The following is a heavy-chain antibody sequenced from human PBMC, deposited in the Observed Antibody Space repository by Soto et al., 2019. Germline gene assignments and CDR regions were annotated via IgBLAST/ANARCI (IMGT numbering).Heavy chain of an antibody. V-gene: IGHV3-21*01. CDR2: ISSSSSYI. Sequence: PGGSLRLSCAASGFTFSSYSMNWVRQAPGKGLEWVSSISSSSSYIYYADSVKGRFTISRDNAKNSLYLQMNSLRAEDTAVYYCARDGDYSIHRLGYYYYYMDVWGKGTTVTVSS. D-gene: IGHD4-4*01. CDR3: ARDGDYSIHRLGYYYYYMDV. J-gene: IGHJ6*03. CDR1: GFTFSSYS.